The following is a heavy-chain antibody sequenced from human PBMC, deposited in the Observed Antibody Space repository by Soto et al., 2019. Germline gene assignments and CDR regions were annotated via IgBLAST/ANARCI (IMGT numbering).Heavy chain of an antibody. CDR1: GFTFSSYA. CDR2: ISYDGSNK. D-gene: IGHD1-26*01. V-gene: IGHV3-30-3*01. Sequence: PGGSLRLSCAASGFTFSSYAMHWFRQAPGKGLEWVAVISYDGSNKYYADSVKGRFTISRDNSKNTLYLQMNSLRAEDTSVYYCAKEGGLSGSYYISSSYYFDYWGQGTLVTVSS. J-gene: IGHJ4*02. CDR3: AKEGGLSGSYYISSSYYFDY.